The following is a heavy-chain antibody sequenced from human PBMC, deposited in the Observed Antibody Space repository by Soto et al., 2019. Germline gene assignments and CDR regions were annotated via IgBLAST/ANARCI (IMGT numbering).Heavy chain of an antibody. J-gene: IGHJ5*02. CDR1: GGSINSSSYF. V-gene: IGHV4-39*01. CDR3: ARHYSSGSRNWFEP. D-gene: IGHD6-19*01. Sequence: SYTLSLTCSVSGGSINSSSYFLGWVRQPPGKGLEWIGSIYYSGSTYYNPSLRSRVTISVDTSKNQFSLKLSSVTAADTAVFYCARHYSSGSRNWFEPWGKGTLVTVSS. CDR2: IYYSGST.